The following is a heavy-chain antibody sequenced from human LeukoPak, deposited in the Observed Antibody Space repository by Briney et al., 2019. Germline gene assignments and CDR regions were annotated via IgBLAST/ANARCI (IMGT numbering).Heavy chain of an antibody. Sequence: GASVKVSCKASGYTFTSYYMHWVRQAPGQGLEWMGIINPSGGSTSYAQKFQGRVTMTRDMSTSTVYMELSSLRSEDTAVYYCARAESATVTSLNYYYYYYMDVWGKGTTVTISS. D-gene: IGHD4-17*01. V-gene: IGHV1-46*01. CDR2: INPSGGST. CDR1: GYTFTSYY. CDR3: ARAESATVTSLNYYYYYYMDV. J-gene: IGHJ6*03.